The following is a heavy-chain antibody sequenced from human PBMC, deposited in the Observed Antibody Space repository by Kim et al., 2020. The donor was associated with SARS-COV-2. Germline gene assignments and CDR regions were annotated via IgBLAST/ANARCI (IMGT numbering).Heavy chain of an antibody. CDR1: GGSFSGYY. CDR3: ARGVVRGSGSYFHYYYGM. D-gene: IGHD3-10*01. Sequence: SETLSLTCAVYGGSFSGYYWSWIRQPPGKGLEWIGEINHSGSTNYNPSLKSRVTISVDTSKNQFSLKLSSVTAADTAVYYCARGVVRGSGSYFHYYYGM. J-gene: IGHJ6*01. V-gene: IGHV4-34*01. CDR2: INHSGST.